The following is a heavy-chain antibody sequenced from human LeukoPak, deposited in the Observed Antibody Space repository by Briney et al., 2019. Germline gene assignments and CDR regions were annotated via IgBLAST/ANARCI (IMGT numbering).Heavy chain of an antibody. CDR2: IKSKTGGGTI. Sequence: GGSLRLSCAASGFTFSSYAMSWVRQAPGKGLEWAGRIKSKTGGGTIDYAAPVKGRFTISRDDSKDTLYLQMNSLKSEDTAVYHCTTAAFVGATAYWGQGALVIVSS. J-gene: IGHJ4*02. V-gene: IGHV3-15*01. CDR3: TTAAFVGATAY. CDR1: GFTFSSYA. D-gene: IGHD1-26*01.